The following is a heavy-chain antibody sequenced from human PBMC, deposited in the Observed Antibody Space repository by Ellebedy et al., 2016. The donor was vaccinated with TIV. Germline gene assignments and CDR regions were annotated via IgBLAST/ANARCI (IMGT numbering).Heavy chain of an antibody. V-gene: IGHV4-59*01. Sequence: MPSETLSLTCTVSGASINSYWNWIRQPPGRGLEYIGYVYYSGKTNYSPSLKDRVTISLDTFKSQFSLNLNSVTAADTAVYYCARKSLSNWSFDLWGRGTLVTVSS. CDR3: ARKSLSNWSFDL. CDR1: GASINSY. J-gene: IGHJ2*01. CDR2: VYYSGKT.